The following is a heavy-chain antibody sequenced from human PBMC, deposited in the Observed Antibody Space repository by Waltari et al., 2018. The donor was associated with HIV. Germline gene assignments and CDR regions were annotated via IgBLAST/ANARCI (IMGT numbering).Heavy chain of an antibody. CDR2: IDWDDDK. CDR1: GFSLSTSGLC. Sequence: QVTLRESGPALVKPTQTLTLTCTFSGFSLSTSGLCVSWFRQPPGKALEWLARIDWDDDKYYSTSLKTRLTISKDTSKNQVVLTMTNMDPVDTATYYCARIGKEHWYFDLWGRGTLVTVSS. J-gene: IGHJ2*01. CDR3: ARIGKEHWYFDL. V-gene: IGHV2-70*15.